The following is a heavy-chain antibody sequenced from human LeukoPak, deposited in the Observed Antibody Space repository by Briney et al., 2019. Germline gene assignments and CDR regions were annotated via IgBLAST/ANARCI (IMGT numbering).Heavy chain of an antibody. V-gene: IGHV1-2*02. CDR3: ARGGCRGDCIPFEN. J-gene: IGHJ4*02. Sequence: ASVKVSCKASGYTFIGHYLHWVRQAPGQGLEWMGWIHPNSDGTSYAQKFQGRVTMTRDTSTSTAYMELTRLMSDDTAVYYCARGGCRGDCIPFENWGQGTLVTVSS. D-gene: IGHD2-21*02. CDR1: GYTFIGHY. CDR2: IHPNSDGT.